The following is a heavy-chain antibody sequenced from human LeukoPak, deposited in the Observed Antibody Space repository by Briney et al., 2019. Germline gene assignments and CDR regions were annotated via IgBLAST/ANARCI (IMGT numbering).Heavy chain of an antibody. J-gene: IGHJ5*02. CDR2: IYYSGST. D-gene: IGHD2-21*01. Sequence: SETLSLTCTVSGGSISSSSYYWGWIRQPPGKGLEWIGSIYYSGSTYYNPSLKSRVIISVDTSKNQFSLKLSSVTAADTAVYYCARGPVLWWNWFDPWGQGTLVTVSS. CDR1: GGSISSSSYY. V-gene: IGHV4-39*01. CDR3: ARGPVLWWNWFDP.